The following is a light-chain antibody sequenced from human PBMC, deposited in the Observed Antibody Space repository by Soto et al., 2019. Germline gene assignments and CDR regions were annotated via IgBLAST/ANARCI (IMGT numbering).Light chain of an antibody. CDR1: QSVLHSSNNKNY. CDR2: WAS. CDR3: QQYHTAPSWT. Sequence: DIVMTQSPDSLAVSLGERATINCKSSQSVLHSSNNKNYLAWYQQKPGQPPKLLIYWASTRESGVPDRFSGSGAGTDFTLTISNLQAEDVAVYYCQQYHTAPSWTFGQGTKVEIK. V-gene: IGKV4-1*01. J-gene: IGKJ1*01.